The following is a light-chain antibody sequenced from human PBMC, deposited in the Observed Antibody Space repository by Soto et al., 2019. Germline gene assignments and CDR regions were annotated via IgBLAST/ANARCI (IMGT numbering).Light chain of an antibody. Sequence: QSVLTQPPSASGSPGQSVAISCTGTSSDVGAYNYVSWYQQHPGKAPKLMIYEVSKRPSGVPDRFSGSKSGNTASLTVSGLQAEDEADYFCSSYAGSNVFGGGTKLTVL. CDR3: SSYAGSNV. V-gene: IGLV2-8*01. J-gene: IGLJ2*01. CDR1: SSDVGAYNY. CDR2: EVS.